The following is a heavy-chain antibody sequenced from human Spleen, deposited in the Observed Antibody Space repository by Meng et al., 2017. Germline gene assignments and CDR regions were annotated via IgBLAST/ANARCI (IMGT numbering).Heavy chain of an antibody. V-gene: IGHV3-11*04. CDR3: VRDHDYYATSWIGSF. CDR2: ISGIGTTI. D-gene: IGHD2-2*01. J-gene: IGHJ4*02. Sequence: GESLKISCAASGFTFSGYYMSWVRQAPGKGLEWVAYISGIGTTIYYADSVKGRFTISRDNNKNSLYLQMNSLRVEDSGIYYCVRDHDYYATSWIGSFWGQGMLVTVSS. CDR1: GFTFSGYY.